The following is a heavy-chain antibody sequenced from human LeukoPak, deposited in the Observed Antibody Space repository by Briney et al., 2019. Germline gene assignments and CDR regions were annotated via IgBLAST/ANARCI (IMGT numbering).Heavy chain of an antibody. CDR3: ARVGLTTVTTSGNY. CDR1: GYTFTGYY. D-gene: IGHD4-17*01. CDR2: INPNSGGT. Sequence: XKASGYTFTGYYMHWVRQAPGQGLEWMGWINPNSGGTNYAQKFQGRVTMTRDTSISTAYMELSRLRSDDTAVYYCARVGLTTVTTSGNYWGQGTLVTVSS. V-gene: IGHV1-2*02. J-gene: IGHJ4*02.